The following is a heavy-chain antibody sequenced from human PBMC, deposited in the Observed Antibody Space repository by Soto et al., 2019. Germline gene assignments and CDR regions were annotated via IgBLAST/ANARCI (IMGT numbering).Heavy chain of an antibody. J-gene: IGHJ4*02. CDR1: GFTFSSYS. CDR3: ARDIWPDYYYDSSGYYYQFDY. CDR2: ISSSSSYI. D-gene: IGHD3-22*01. V-gene: IGHV3-21*01. Sequence: GGSLRLSCAASGFTFSSYSMNWVRQTPGKGLEWVSSISSSSSYIYYADSVKGRFTISRDNAKNSLYVQMNSLRAEDTAVYYCARDIWPDYYYDSSGYYYQFDYWGQGTLVTVSS.